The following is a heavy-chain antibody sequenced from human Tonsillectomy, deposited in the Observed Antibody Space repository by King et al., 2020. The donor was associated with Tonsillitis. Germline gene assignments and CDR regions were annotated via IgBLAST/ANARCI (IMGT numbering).Heavy chain of an antibody. D-gene: IGHD6-13*01. J-gene: IGHJ5*02. CDR3: ARGLSTWYANNWFDP. CDR2: IYYSGST. CDR1: GGSISDSY. V-gene: IGHV4-59*01. Sequence: VQLQESGPGLVKPSETLSLTCTVFGGSISDSYWNWIRQPPGKGLEWIGYIYYSGSTNYNPSLKSRVTISVDTSKNHFSLKLSSVTAADTAVYYCARGLSTWYANNWFDPWGQGTLVTVSS.